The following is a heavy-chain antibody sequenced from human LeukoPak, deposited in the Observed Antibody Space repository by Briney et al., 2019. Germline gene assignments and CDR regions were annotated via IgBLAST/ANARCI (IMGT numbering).Heavy chain of an antibody. CDR1: GGSISSYY. D-gene: IGHD3-22*01. CDR2: IYYSGST. CDR3: ARDRGVITTGDWFDP. V-gene: IGHV4-59*12. J-gene: IGHJ5*02. Sequence: SETLSLTCTVSGGSISSYYWSWIRQPPGKGLEWIGYIYYSGSTNYNPSLKSRVTISVDTSKNQFSLKLSSVTAADTAVYYCARDRGVITTGDWFDPWGQGTLVTVSS.